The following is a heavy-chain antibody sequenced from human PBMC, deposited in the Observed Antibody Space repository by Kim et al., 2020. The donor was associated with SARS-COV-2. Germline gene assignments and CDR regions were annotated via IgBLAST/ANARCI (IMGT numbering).Heavy chain of an antibody. V-gene: IGHV3-23*01. Sequence: SGAKTYSAPSVNGRFTISRDNSKNTLYLQMNSLGADDTAIYYCAPRRWLDPWGQGTLVTVSS. CDR2: SGAKT. CDR3: APRRWLDP. J-gene: IGHJ5*02.